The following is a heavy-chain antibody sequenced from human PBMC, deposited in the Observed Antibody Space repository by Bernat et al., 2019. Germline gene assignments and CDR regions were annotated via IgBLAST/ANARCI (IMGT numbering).Heavy chain of an antibody. CDR3: ARDEDGVDY. Sequence: EVQLLESGGGLVQPGGSLRLSCAASGFTFSSYAMSWVRQAPGKGLEWVSVIYSGGSTYYADSVKGRFTISRDNSKNTLYLQMNSLRAEDTAVYYCARDEDGVDYWGQGTLVTVSS. D-gene: IGHD3-10*01. V-gene: IGHV3-23*03. J-gene: IGHJ4*02. CDR2: IYSGGST. CDR1: GFTFSSYA.